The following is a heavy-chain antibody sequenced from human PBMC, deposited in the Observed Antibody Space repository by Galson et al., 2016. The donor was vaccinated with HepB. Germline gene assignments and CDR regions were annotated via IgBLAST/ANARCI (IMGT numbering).Heavy chain of an antibody. D-gene: IGHD2-15*01. CDR1: GFTVSDNY. J-gene: IGHJ4*02. CDR3: ATRLGYLRGGSCFGRY. V-gene: IGHV3-53*01. CDR2: IYSDGRT. Sequence: SLRLSCAVSGFTVSDNYMSWVRQAPGKGLEWVSLIYSDGRTHYAESVKGRFTISRDNTKNTVYLQMNTLRVEDSAIYYFATRLGYLRGGSCFGRYWGQGSLVIVSA.